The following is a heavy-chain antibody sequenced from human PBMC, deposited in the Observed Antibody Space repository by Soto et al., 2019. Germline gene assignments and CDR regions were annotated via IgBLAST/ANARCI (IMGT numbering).Heavy chain of an antibody. CDR3: AREYAGYRGY. D-gene: IGHD3-10*01. V-gene: IGHV3-30-3*01. CDR2: ISYDGSNK. Sequence: QVQLVESGGGVVQPGRSLRLSCAASGFTFSSYAMHWVRQAPGKGLEWVAVISYDGSNKYYADSVKGRFTISRVNSKNTLYLQMNSLRAEDTAVYYCAREYAGYRGYWGQGTLVTVSS. J-gene: IGHJ4*02. CDR1: GFTFSSYA.